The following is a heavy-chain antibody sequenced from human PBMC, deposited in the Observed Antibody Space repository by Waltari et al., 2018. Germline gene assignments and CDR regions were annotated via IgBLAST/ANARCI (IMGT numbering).Heavy chain of an antibody. D-gene: IGHD3-3*01. CDR2: IRYDGSNK. Sequence: QVQLVESGGGVVQPGGSLRLSCAASGFTFSSYGMHWVRQAPGKGLEWVEFIRYDGSNKYYADSVKGRFTISRDNSKNTLYLQMNSLRAEDTAVYYCAKDREYDFWSAGIDYWGQGTQVTVSS. V-gene: IGHV3-30*02. J-gene: IGHJ4*02. CDR3: AKDREYDFWSAGIDY. CDR1: GFTFSSYG.